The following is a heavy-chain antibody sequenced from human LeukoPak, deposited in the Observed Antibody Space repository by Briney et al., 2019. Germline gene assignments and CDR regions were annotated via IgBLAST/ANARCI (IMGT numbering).Heavy chain of an antibody. D-gene: IGHD3-22*01. J-gene: IGHJ6*02. V-gene: IGHV3-21*06. CDR3: ARRPYSDTSGRLSDV. Sequence: GGSLRLSCAASGFTLRSYSMSWVRQAPGKGLEWVSSINWGSNHIHYADAVQGRFTISRDNAKNSLYLQMNSLRAEDTAVYFCARRPYSDTSGRLSDVWGQGTTVTVSS. CDR1: GFTLRSYS. CDR2: INWGSNHI.